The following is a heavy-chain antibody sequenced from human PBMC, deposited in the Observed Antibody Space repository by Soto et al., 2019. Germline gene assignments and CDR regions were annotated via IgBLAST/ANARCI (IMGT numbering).Heavy chain of an antibody. D-gene: IGHD3-3*01. V-gene: IGHV4-34*01. CDR2: INHSGST. CDR1: GGSFSGYY. Sequence: SETLSLTCAVYGGSFSGYYWSWIRQPPGKGLEWIGEINHSGSTNYNPSLKSRVTISVDTSKNQFSLKLSSVTAADTAVYYCARGVEGGPSGFWSGYLDYWGQGALVTVSS. CDR3: ARGVEGGPSGFWSGYLDY. J-gene: IGHJ4*02.